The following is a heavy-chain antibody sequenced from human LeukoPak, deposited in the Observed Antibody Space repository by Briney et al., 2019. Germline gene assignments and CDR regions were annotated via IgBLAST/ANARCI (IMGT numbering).Heavy chain of an antibody. CDR1: GYSISSGYY. D-gene: IGHD3-22*01. CDR2: IYHSGST. J-gene: IGHJ4*02. Sequence: SETLSLTCTVSGYSISSGYYWGWIRQPPGKGLEWIGSIYHSGSTYYNPSLKSRVTISVDTSKNQFSLKLSSVTAADTAVYYCARVSRIDSSGSVDYWGQGTLVTVSS. V-gene: IGHV4-38-2*02. CDR3: ARVSRIDSSGSVDY.